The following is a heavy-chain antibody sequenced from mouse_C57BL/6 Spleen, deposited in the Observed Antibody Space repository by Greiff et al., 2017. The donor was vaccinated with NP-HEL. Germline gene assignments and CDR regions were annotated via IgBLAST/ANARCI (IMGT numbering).Heavy chain of an antibody. D-gene: IGHD2-4*01. CDR2: IYPGDGDT. CDR1: GYAFSSYW. V-gene: IGHV1-80*01. J-gene: IGHJ3*01. Sequence: LQQSGASVKISCKASGYAFSSYWMNWVKQRPGKGLEWIGQIYPGDGDTNYNGKFKGKATLTADKSSSTAYMQLSSLTSEDSAVYFCARNDYDGFAYWGQGTLVTVSA. CDR3: ARNDYDGFAY.